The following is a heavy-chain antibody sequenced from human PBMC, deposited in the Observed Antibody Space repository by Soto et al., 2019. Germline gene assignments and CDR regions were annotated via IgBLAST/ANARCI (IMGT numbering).Heavy chain of an antibody. CDR3: ARSPSYSSSWYFDY. V-gene: IGHV1-18*01. J-gene: IGHJ4*02. Sequence: ASVKVSCTASGYTFTSYGIIWVRQAPGQGLEWMGWISAYNGNTNYAQKLQGRVAMTTDTSTSTAYMELRSLRSDDTAVYYCARSPSYSSSWYFDYWGQGTLVTVSS. D-gene: IGHD6-13*01. CDR1: GYTFTSYG. CDR2: ISAYNGNT.